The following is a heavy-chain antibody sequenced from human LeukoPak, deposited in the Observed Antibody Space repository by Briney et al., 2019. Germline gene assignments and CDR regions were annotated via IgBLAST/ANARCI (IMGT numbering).Heavy chain of an antibody. CDR3: ARHTIAVAEGDAFDI. Sequence: SETLSLTCIVSGGSISSYYWSWIRQPPGKGLEWIGYIYYSGSTNYNPSLKSRVTISVDTSKNQFSLKLSSVTAADTAVYYCARHTIAVAEGDAFDIWGQGTMVTVSS. CDR2: IYYSGST. J-gene: IGHJ3*02. V-gene: IGHV4-59*08. CDR1: GGSISSYY. D-gene: IGHD6-19*01.